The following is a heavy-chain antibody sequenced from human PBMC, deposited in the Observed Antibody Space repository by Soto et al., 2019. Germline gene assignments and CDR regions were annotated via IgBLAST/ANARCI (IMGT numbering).Heavy chain of an antibody. J-gene: IGHJ4*02. Sequence: SETLSLTCTVSGGSVSSSNYYWSWIRQPPGKGLXWLXXIXXSXXXXXNXXLKSRITVSVDTSKNQFSLKPSSVTAVDTAVYYCARERTGDPTFFDYWGQGTLVTVSS. V-gene: IGHV4-61*01. CDR3: ARERTGDPTFFDY. D-gene: IGHD1-1*01. CDR2: IXXSXXX. CDR1: GGSVSSSNYY.